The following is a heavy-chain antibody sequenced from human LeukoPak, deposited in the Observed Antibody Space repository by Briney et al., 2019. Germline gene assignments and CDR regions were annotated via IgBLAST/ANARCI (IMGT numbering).Heavy chain of an antibody. CDR2: INHSGST. Sequence: PSETLSLTCAVYGGSFSGYYWSWIRQPPGKGLEWIGEINHSGSTNYNPSLKSRVTISVDTSKNQFSLKLSSMTAADTAVYYCARGDYRGVDYWGQGTLVTVSS. CDR3: ARGDYRGVDY. V-gene: IGHV4-34*01. CDR1: GGSFSGYY. D-gene: IGHD4-11*01. J-gene: IGHJ4*02.